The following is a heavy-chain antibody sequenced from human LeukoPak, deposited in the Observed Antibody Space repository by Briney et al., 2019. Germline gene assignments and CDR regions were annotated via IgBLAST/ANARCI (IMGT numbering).Heavy chain of an antibody. CDR1: GFTFSLYA. J-gene: IGHJ4*02. D-gene: IGHD2-15*01. CDR2: LNEDGGYT. CDR3: VRDFRCSGGSCPLFDS. Sequence: PGGSLRLSCAASGFTFSLYAMSWVRQAPGKGLMWVSGLNEDGGYTYYADSVKGRFTISRDNSENTLHLQMRSLRAEDTAIYYCVRDFRCSGGSCPLFDSWGQGTLVTVSS. V-gene: IGHV3-23*01.